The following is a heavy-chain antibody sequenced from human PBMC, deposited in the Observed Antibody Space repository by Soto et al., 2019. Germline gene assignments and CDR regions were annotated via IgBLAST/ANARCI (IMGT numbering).Heavy chain of an antibody. CDR2: IYYSGST. CDR1: GGSISSGGYY. D-gene: IGHD4-17*01. Sequence: SETLSLTCTVSGGSISSGGYYWSWIRQHPGKGLEWIGYIYYSGSTYYNPSLKSRVTIPVDTSKNQFSLKLSSVTAADTAVYYCARDTVTTGDYYYGMDVWGQGTTVTVSS. CDR3: ARDTVTTGDYYYGMDV. V-gene: IGHV4-31*03. J-gene: IGHJ6*02.